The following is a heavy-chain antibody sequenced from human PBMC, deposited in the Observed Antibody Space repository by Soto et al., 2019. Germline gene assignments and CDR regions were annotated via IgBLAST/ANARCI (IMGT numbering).Heavy chain of an antibody. CDR3: ARVRDSSGDYYYGMHV. CDR1: GFTFSSYA. V-gene: IGHV3-30-3*01. CDR2: ISYDGSNK. Sequence: GGSLRLSCAASGFTFSSYAVHWVRQAPGKGLEWVAVISYDGSNKYYADSVKGRFTISRDNSKNTLYLQMNRLRAEDTAVYYCARVRDSSGDYYYGMHVWGQGTTVTVYS. J-gene: IGHJ6*02. D-gene: IGHD3-22*01.